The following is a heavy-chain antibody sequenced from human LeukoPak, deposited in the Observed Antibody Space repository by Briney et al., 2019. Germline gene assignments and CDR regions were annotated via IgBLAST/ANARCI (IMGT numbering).Heavy chain of an antibody. CDR1: GGTFSSYA. Sequence: SCKASGGTFSSYAISWVRQAPGKGLEWVAVIWYDGTNTYYEDSVKGRFTVSRDNSENTLSLQMNSLRVEDTAVYYCARTAARRFDYWGQGTLVTVSS. CDR2: IWYDGTNT. J-gene: IGHJ4*02. V-gene: IGHV3-33*01. CDR3: ARTAARRFDY. D-gene: IGHD6-6*01.